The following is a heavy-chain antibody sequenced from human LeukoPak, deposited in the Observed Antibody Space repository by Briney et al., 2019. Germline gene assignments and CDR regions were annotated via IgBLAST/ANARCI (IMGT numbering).Heavy chain of an antibody. CDR1: GYNFTSYY. CDR3: ATFAGEHQAPFDY. Sequence: GASVKVPCKACGYNFTSYYMHWVRQAPGQGLEWMGIINPSGGSTSYAQKFQGRVTMTRDTSISTAYMELSRLRSDDTAVYYCATFAGEHQAPFDYWGQGTLVTVSS. V-gene: IGHV1-46*01. D-gene: IGHD1-26*01. J-gene: IGHJ4*02. CDR2: INPSGGST.